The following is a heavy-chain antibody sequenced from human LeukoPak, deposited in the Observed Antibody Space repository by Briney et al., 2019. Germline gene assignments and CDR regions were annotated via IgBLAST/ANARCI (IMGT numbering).Heavy chain of an antibody. CDR3: ARVGYSSTWYVDY. CDR2: INSDGSST. V-gene: IGHV3-74*01. J-gene: IGHJ4*02. CDR1: GFTFSSYW. D-gene: IGHD6-13*01. Sequence: PGGSLRLSCAASGFTFSSYWMHWVRQAPGKGLVWVSRINSDGSSTNYAGSVKGRFTISRGNAKNTLYLQMNSLRAEDTAVYYCARVGYSSTWYVDYWGQGTLVTVSS.